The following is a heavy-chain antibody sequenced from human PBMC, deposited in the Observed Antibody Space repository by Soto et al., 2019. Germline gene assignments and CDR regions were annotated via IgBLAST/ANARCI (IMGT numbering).Heavy chain of an antibody. CDR3: AREPKQNYDSSPWNGGFDS. Sequence: QVHLQESGPGLVKPSQTLSLSCTVSGDSIRSPHYYWTWIRQPPGKGLEWVGYIYYTGNNFYNPALKSRVAMSVDPSTNQFALKLASVTDADTAVYFCAREPKQNYDSSPWNGGFDSWGPGTLVTVSS. CDR1: GDSIRSPHYY. CDR2: IYYTGNN. D-gene: IGHD3-22*01. V-gene: IGHV4-30-4*01. J-gene: IGHJ4*02.